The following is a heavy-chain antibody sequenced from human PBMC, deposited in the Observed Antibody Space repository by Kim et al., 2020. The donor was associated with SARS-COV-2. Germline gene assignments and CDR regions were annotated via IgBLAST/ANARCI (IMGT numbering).Heavy chain of an antibody. J-gene: IGHJ6*02. Sequence: GGSLRLSCAASGFTFSDYYMSWIRQAPGKGLEWVSYISSSSSTIFYADSVKGRFTISRDNAKNSLYLQMNSLRAEDTAVYYCARLYGGYYYYGMDVWGQGTTVTVSS. CDR1: GFTFSDYY. CDR3: ARLYGGYYYYGMDV. V-gene: IGHV3-11*01. D-gene: IGHD3-16*02. CDR2: ISSSSSTI.